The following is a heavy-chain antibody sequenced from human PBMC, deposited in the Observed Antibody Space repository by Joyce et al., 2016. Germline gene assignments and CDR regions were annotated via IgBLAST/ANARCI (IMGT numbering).Heavy chain of an antibody. Sequence: QVQLMQSGPEVKKPGASVKVSCKASGYSFTTYGLNWVRQAPGQGLEWMGWISVYNGYTNYAQKFQGRVTMTTDTSTTTAYMEVTSLTTDDTAVYYCARDLYSLAGTEGDYYYGMDVWGQGTTVIVSS. CDR2: ISVYNGYT. CDR3: ARDLYSLAGTEGDYYYGMDV. D-gene: IGHD3-3*02. V-gene: IGHV1-18*04. J-gene: IGHJ6*02. CDR1: GYSFTTYG.